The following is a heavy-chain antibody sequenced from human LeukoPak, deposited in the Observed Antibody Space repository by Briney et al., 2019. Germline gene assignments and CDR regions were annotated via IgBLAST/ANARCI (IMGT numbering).Heavy chain of an antibody. CDR3: VRELVPQSINSGYDSFHI. CDR1: GSVFSDYY. CDR2: IGSSGSPI. D-gene: IGHD5-12*01. J-gene: IGHJ3*02. V-gene: IGHV3-11*04. Sequence: GGSLRLSCAASGSVFSDYYMSWIRQAPGKGLEWVSYIGSSGSPIYYAESVKGRFTISRDNAKNSLSLQMNSLSAEDTAVYYCVRELVPQSINSGYDSFHIWGQGTMVTVSS.